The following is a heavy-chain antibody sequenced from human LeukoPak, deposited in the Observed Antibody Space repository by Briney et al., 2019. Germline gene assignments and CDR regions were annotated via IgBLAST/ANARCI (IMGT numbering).Heavy chain of an antibody. CDR1: GGSISSYY. Sequence: SETLSLTCTVSGGSISSYYWSWIREPPGKGVEWIGYIYYSGSTNYNPSLKSRVTISVDTSKNQFSLKLSSVTAADTAVYYCARARPFYDFWSGSTGIDAFDIWGQGTMVTVSS. CDR3: ARARPFYDFWSGSTGIDAFDI. J-gene: IGHJ3*02. D-gene: IGHD3-3*01. V-gene: IGHV4-59*01. CDR2: IYYSGST.